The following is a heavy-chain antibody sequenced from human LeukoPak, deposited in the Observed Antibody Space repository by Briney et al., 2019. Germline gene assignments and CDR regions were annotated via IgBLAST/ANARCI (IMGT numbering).Heavy chain of an antibody. D-gene: IGHD1-26*01. CDR1: GFTFSSYA. CDR2: ISGSGGST. V-gene: IGHV3-23*01. J-gene: IGHJ4*02. CDR3: VKVEWELLLGYFDY. Sequence: QAGGSLRLSCAASGFTFSSYAMSWVRQAPGKGLEWVSAISGSGGSTYYADSVKGRFTISRDNSKNTLYLQMNSLRAEDTAVYYCVKVEWELLLGYFDYWGQGTLVTVSS.